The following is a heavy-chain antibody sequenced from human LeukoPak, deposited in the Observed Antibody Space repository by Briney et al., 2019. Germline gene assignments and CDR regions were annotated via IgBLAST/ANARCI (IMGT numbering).Heavy chain of an antibody. CDR2: IYYTGTT. Sequence: PSETLSLTCTVSGGSISSSSYYWGWIRQPPGKGLEWIGSIYYTGTTYYNPSLKSRVTLSIDTSKNQFSLNLTSVTAADTAIYYCATFFDSWGLGTLVTVSS. D-gene: IGHD3-16*01. V-gene: IGHV4-39*01. CDR3: ATFFDS. CDR1: GGSISSSSYY. J-gene: IGHJ5*01.